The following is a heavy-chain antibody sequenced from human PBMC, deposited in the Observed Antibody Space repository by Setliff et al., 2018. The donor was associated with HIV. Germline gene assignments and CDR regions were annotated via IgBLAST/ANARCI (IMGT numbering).Heavy chain of an antibody. V-gene: IGHV4-38-2*02. CDR3: ARQSTVAAAGFDF. D-gene: IGHD6-13*01. CDR2: IYHSGST. J-gene: IGHJ4*02. CDR1: GYSISSGYY. Sequence: SETLSLTCTVSGYSISSGYYWGWIRQPPGKGLEWIGSIYHSGSTYYNPSLKSRVTMSVDTSKRQFSLKLDSVTAADTAIYYCARQSTVAAAGFDFWGQGTLVTVSS.